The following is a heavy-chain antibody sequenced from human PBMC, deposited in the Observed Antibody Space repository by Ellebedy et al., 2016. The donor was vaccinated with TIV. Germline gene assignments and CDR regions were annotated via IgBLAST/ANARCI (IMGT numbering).Heavy chain of an antibody. CDR2: IKQDGSDK. CDR1: GLTFSCYW. D-gene: IGHD2-2*01. Sequence: GESLKISCVDSGLTFSCYWMSWVRQTPGRGLEWVANIKQDGSDKNYVDSVKGRFTISRENAKNSLYLQMNSLSADDTAVYYCARGSGYCSSTSCSGETDWGQGTPVTVSS. V-gene: IGHV3-7*03. J-gene: IGHJ4*02. CDR3: ARGSGYCSSTSCSGETD.